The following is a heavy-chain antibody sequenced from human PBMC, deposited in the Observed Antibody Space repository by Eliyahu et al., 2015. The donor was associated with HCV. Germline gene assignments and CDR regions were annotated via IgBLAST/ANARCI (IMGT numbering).Heavy chain of an antibody. V-gene: IGHV4-59*11. D-gene: IGHD6-19*01. CDR2: IHYSGST. CDR1: GGSIXXHX. CDR3: ASGGGGIAVAGTGGWFDP. Sequence: QVQLQESGPGLVKPSETLSLXCTVSGGSIXXHXWSWIRQSPGKGLEWXGYIHYSGSTNYNPSLKXRVTISLDTSKNQFSLKLTSVTAADTAVYYCASGGGGIAVAGTGGWFDPWGQGTLVTVSS. J-gene: IGHJ5*02.